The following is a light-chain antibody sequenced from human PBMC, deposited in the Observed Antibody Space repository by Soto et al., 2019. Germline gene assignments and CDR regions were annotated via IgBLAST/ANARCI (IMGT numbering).Light chain of an antibody. CDR2: LNSDGSH. CDR1: SGHSSYA. J-gene: IGLJ3*02. Sequence: QPVLTQSPSASASLGASVKLTCTLSSGHSSYAIAWHQQRPEKGPRYLMKLNSDGSHSKGDGIPDRFSGSISGAERHLTISSLQSEDEADYYCQTWDTGIRVFGGGTKVTVL. CDR3: QTWDTGIRV. V-gene: IGLV4-69*02.